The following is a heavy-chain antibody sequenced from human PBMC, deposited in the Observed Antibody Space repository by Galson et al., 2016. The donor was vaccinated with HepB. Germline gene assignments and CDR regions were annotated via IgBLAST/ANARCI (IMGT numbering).Heavy chain of an antibody. CDR3: ARRDGVYHYHAMDV. J-gene: IGHJ6*02. Sequence: QSGAEVKKPGESLRISCQVSGYNFGSYWISWVRQMPGKGLEWMGTIDPSDSYTYYSPSFQGHITFSVDKSVSTAFLQWSSLRASDTAIYYCARRDGVYHYHAMDVWGQGTTVTVSS. V-gene: IGHV5-10-1*01. D-gene: IGHD6-6*01. CDR1: GYNFGSYW. CDR2: IDPSDSYT.